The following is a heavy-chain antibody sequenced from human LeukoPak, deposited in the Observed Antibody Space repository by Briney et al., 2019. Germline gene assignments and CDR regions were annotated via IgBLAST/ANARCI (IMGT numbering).Heavy chain of an antibody. CDR1: GFSVRHYW. V-gene: IGHV3-74*01. D-gene: IGHD3-10*01. J-gene: IGHJ6*02. CDR3: AKVALRILPLREGSGRTDGMDV. CDR2: INTYEGVT. Sequence: GGSLRLSCAVSGFSVRHYWIHWVRQAPGKGLVWVSRINTYEGVTFYADSVKGRFTISSDAAKNTVYLQMSSLRVEDTAVYYCAKVALRILPLREGSGRTDGMDVWGQGTTVTVSS.